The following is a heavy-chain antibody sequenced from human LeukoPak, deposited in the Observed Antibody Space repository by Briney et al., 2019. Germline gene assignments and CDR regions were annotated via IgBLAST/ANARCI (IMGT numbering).Heavy chain of an antibody. V-gene: IGHV3-23*01. D-gene: IGHD4-17*01. Sequence: TGESLTLSCAVSGFTFSSYARSWVRQPPGKGLEWVSAISGSGGSTYYAGSVKGRFTISRDNSKNTLYLQMNSLRAEDTAVYYCVSRELYGDHDYWGQGTLVTVSS. CDR1: GFTFSSYA. CDR3: VSRELYGDHDY. J-gene: IGHJ4*02. CDR2: ISGSGGST.